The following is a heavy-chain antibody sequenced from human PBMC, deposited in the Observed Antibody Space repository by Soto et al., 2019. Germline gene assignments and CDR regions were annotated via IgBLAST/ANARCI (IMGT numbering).Heavy chain of an antibody. Sequence: ASVKVSCKASGYTFTSYGISWVRQAPGQGLDWMGWISAYNGNTNYAQKLQGRVTMTTDTSTSTAYMELRSLRSDDTAVYYCARVRKGYCSSTSCYTPFDYWGQGTLVTVSS. D-gene: IGHD2-2*02. J-gene: IGHJ4*02. CDR2: ISAYNGNT. CDR1: GYTFTSYG. V-gene: IGHV1-18*01. CDR3: ARVRKGYCSSTSCYTPFDY.